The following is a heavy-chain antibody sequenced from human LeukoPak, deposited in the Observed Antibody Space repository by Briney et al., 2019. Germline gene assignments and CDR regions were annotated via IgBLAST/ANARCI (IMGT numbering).Heavy chain of an antibody. V-gene: IGHV4-59*12. Sequence: SETLSLTCTVSSGSISSYYWNWIRRPPGKGLEWLGYIYYSGSTKYNPSLKSRVTISVDKSKNQFSLKLSSVTAADTAVYYCARFRIAAAVAFDIWGQGTMVTVSS. D-gene: IGHD6-13*01. J-gene: IGHJ3*02. CDR2: IYYSGST. CDR3: ARFRIAAAVAFDI. CDR1: SGSISSYY.